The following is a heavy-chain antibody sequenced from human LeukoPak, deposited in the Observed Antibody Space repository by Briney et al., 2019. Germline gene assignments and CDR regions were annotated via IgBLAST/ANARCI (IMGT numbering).Heavy chain of an antibody. V-gene: IGHV4-4*07. CDR3: ARGSSDWYFPY. CDR1: GGSIISYY. CDR2: IYTSGGI. Sequence: PSETLSLTCTVSGGSIISYYWNWIRQPAGKGLEWIGRIYTSGGINYNPSLKSRVIMSVDTSKNQFSLNLSSVTAADTAVYYCARGSSDWYFPYWGQGTLVTVSS. D-gene: IGHD6-19*01. J-gene: IGHJ4*02.